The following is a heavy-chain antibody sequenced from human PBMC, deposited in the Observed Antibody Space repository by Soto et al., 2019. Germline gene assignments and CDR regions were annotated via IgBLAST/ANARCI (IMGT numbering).Heavy chain of an antibody. CDR1: GGYITRDPSS. J-gene: IGHJ4*02. CDR2: ISHSGST. CDR3: ARESSSLSGRDY. D-gene: IGHD6-13*01. V-gene: IGHV4-30-2*01. Sequence: SDTLSHTCSITGGYITRDPSSWHWVRQPPGKGLEWVAYISHSGSTYYNPSLKGRVTVSVDRSKNQFSLKLSSVTAADTAVYYCARESSSLSGRDYWGQGTLVTVSS.